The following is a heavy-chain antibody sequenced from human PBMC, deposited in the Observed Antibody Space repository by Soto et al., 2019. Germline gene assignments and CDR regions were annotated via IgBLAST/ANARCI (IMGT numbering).Heavy chain of an antibody. J-gene: IGHJ6*02. CDR2: IIPIFGTP. Sequence: QVHLVQSGAEVKKPGSSVRVSCKTSGDTFNTFAISWVRQAPGQGLEWMGGIIPIFGTPDYAQQFPGRVTISADESTSTAYLELRSLRYEDTAVYYCARSPGITGTRASQYAMDVWGQGTTVTVSS. CDR1: GDTFNTFA. V-gene: IGHV1-69*01. D-gene: IGHD1-20*01. CDR3: ARSPGITGTRASQYAMDV.